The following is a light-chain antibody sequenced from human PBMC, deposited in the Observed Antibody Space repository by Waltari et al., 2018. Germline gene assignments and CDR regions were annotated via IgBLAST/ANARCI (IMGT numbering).Light chain of an antibody. CDR2: EVT. CDR1: SSDVGHYNI. CDR3: CSYAGLGIYV. Sequence: QYGLTQPAPVSGSPGQSITISCTGASSDVGHYNIVSWYQQYPVQAPNLMVYEVTERTSGVSDRFSGSKSGNTASLTIFGLQSEDEADYYCCSYAGLGIYVFGTGTKVTVL. J-gene: IGLJ1*01. V-gene: IGLV2-23*02.